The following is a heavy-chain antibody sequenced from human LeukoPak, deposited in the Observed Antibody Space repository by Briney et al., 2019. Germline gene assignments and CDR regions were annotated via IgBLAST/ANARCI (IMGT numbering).Heavy chain of an antibody. D-gene: IGHD1-20*01. Sequence: SETLSLTCTVSDGSIIGYSWSWVRQPPGKGLEWVWYIFDSGSTHYNPSLKSRVTISLDTSKNQFSLRLSSVTAADTAVYYCARSITGTLGLYYYYMDVWGKGTTVTVTS. CDR2: IFDSGST. CDR1: DGSIIGYS. J-gene: IGHJ6*03. V-gene: IGHV4-59*01. CDR3: ARSITGTLGLYYYYMDV.